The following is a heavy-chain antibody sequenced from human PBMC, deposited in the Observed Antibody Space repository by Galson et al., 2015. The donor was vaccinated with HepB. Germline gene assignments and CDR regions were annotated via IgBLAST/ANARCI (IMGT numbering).Heavy chain of an antibody. CDR1: GGPFSGYY. V-gene: IGHV4-34*01. D-gene: IGHD3-10*01. Sequence: SETLSLTCAVYGGPFSGYYWSWIRQPPGKGLEWIGEINHSGSTNYNPSLKSRVTISVDTSKNQFSLKLSSVTAADTAVYYCARLVNMVRGVIPYYGMDVWGQGTTVTVSS. CDR3: ARLVNMVRGVIPYYGMDV. J-gene: IGHJ6*02. CDR2: INHSGST.